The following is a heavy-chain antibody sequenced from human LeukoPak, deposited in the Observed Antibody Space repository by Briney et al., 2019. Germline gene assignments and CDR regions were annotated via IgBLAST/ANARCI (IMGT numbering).Heavy chain of an antibody. CDR2: VYSGGST. D-gene: IGHD3-10*01. V-gene: IGHV3-53*01. CDR1: GFTVTTNY. J-gene: IGHJ4*02. Sequence: GGSLRLSCAASGFTVTTNYMSWVRQAPGKGLEWVSVVYSGGSTYYADSVKGRFTISRDNSKNTLYLQMNSLRAEDTAVYYCARDSVGGSDYWGQGTLVTVSS. CDR3: ARDSVGGSDY.